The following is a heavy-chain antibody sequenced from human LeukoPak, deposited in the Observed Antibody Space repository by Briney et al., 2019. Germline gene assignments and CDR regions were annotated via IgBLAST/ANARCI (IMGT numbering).Heavy chain of an antibody. V-gene: IGHV5-51*01. CDR3: ARYPSTYYHYMDV. Sequence: GESLKISCKGSGYSFTSYWIGWVRQMPGKGLEWMGIIYPGDSDTRYSPSFQGQVTISADKSISTAYLQWSSLKASDTAMYYCARYPSTYYHYMDVWGKGTTVTVSS. CDR1: GYSFTSYW. CDR2: IYPGDSDT. J-gene: IGHJ6*03.